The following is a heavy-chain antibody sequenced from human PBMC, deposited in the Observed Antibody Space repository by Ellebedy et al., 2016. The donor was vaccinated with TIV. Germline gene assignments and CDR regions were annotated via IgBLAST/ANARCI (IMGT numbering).Heavy chain of an antibody. V-gene: IGHV3-23*01. Sequence: PGGSLRLSCAASGFTFRSYGMYWVRQAPGKGLEWVSAISVSGGSTSHADSVRGRFTISRDNSKNTLYLQMSSLRAEDTAVYYCAKVYYGSGSLFDYWGQGTLVTVSS. CDR2: ISVSGGST. CDR3: AKVYYGSGSLFDY. CDR1: GFTFRSYG. D-gene: IGHD3-10*01. J-gene: IGHJ4*02.